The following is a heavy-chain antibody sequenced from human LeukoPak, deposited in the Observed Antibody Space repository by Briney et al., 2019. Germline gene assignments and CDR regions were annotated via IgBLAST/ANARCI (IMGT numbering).Heavy chain of an antibody. CDR1: GFTFSSYG. Sequence: GGSLRLSCAASGFTFSSYGMHWVRQAPGKGLEWVSGISNRSGITYYADSVKGRFTVSRDNSKNSLYLQMNSLRAEDTAVYYCARDRGLSYYGSGGDYWGQGTLVTVSS. D-gene: IGHD3-10*01. CDR2: ISNRSGIT. J-gene: IGHJ4*02. V-gene: IGHV3-21*01. CDR3: ARDRGLSYYGSGGDY.